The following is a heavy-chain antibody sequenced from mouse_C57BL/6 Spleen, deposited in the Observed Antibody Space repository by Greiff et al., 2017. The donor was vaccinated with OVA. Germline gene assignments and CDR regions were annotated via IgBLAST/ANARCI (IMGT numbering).Heavy chain of an antibody. CDR2: INPNNGGT. CDR3: ARAGGTTVVALYWYFDV. D-gene: IGHD1-1*01. CDR1: GYTFTDYY. V-gene: IGHV1-26*01. Sequence: VQLQQSGPELVKPGASVKISCKASGYTFTDYYMNWVKQSHGKSLEWIGDINPNNGGTSYNQKFKGKATLTVDKSSSTAYMELRSLTSEDSAVYYCARAGGTTVVALYWYFDVWGTGTTVTVSS. J-gene: IGHJ1*03.